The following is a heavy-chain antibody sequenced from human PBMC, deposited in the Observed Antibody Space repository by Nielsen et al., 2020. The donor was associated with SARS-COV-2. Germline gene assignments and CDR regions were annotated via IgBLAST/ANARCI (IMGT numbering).Heavy chain of an antibody. D-gene: IGHD4-23*01. CDR2: IIPLSGTA. J-gene: IGHJ3*02. CDR1: GGTINVYT. Sequence: SVKVSCKASGGTINVYTLTWVRQAPGQGLEWMGGIIPLSGTANYAQKFQGRVTITADESTSTAYMELSSLRSEDTAVYYCARAPVVLGSFDIWGQGTMVTVSS. CDR3: ARAPVVLGSFDI. V-gene: IGHV1-69*13.